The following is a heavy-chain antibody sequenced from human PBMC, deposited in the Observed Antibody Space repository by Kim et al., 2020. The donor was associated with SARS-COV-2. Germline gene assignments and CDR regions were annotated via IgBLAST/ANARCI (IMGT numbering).Heavy chain of an antibody. D-gene: IGHD4-17*01. CDR2: ISAYNGNT. CDR1: GDTFTSYG. V-gene: IGHV1-18*01. Sequence: AAAKVSCKAAGDTFTSYGISWVRQAPGQGLEWMGWISAYNGNTNYAQKLQGRVTMNTDTSTSTAYMELRSLRSDDTAVYYCATAYKRYGDYVWYRGQGTL. CDR3: ATAYKRYGDYVWY. J-gene: IGHJ4*02.